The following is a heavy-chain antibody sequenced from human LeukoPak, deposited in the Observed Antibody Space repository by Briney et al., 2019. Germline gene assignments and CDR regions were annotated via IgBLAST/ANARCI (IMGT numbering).Heavy chain of an antibody. Sequence: SETLSHTCTVSGGSISSYYWSWIRQPPGKGLEWIGYIYYSGSTNYNPSLKSRVTISVDTSKNQFSLKLSSVTAADTAVYYCAAEAYSSSDNWFDPWGQGTLVTVSS. CDR2: IYYSGST. V-gene: IGHV4-59*01. D-gene: IGHD6-13*01. J-gene: IGHJ5*02. CDR3: AAEAYSSSDNWFDP. CDR1: GGSISSYY.